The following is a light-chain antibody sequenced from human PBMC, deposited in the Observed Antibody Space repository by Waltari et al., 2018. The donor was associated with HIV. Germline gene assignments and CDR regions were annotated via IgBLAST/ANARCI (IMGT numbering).Light chain of an antibody. V-gene: IGLV2-11*01. CDR1: SSDVGGFNY. CDR3: CSYAGRNTLL. CDR2: DVT. Sequence: QSALTQPRAVSGSPGQSVTISCTGTSSDVGGFNYVSWYQQYPGRAPKLMIYDVTTRPSGVPDLFSGSKSGTTASLTISGLQAEYDADYSCCSYAGRNTLLFGGGTTLTVL. J-gene: IGLJ2*01.